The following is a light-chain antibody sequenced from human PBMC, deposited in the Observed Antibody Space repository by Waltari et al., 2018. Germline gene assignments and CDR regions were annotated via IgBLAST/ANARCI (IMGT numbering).Light chain of an antibody. V-gene: IGLV2-23*02. CDR1: SSDVGNYNL. J-gene: IGLJ1*01. CDR2: EVT. Sequence: QSGLTQPASVSGSPGQSIPISCTGTSSDVGNYNLFSWYQQYPGKAPKLMVYEVTKRASGVSDRFSGSKSGNTASLTIYGLQSEDEADYYCCSYAGFGIYVFGTGTKVTVL. CDR3: CSYAGFGIYV.